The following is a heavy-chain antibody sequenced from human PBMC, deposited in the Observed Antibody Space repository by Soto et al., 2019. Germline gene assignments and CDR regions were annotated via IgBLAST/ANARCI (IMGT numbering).Heavy chain of an antibody. CDR1: GFTFSSYA. Sequence: GGSLRLSCAASGFTFSSYAMSWVRQAPGKGLEWVSAISGSGGSTYYADSVKGRFTISRDNSKNTLYLQMNSLRAEDTAVYYCAKANSSPNYYYYYGIDVWGQGTTVTVSS. CDR3: AKANSSPNYYYYYGIDV. CDR2: ISGSGGST. J-gene: IGHJ6*02. V-gene: IGHV3-23*01.